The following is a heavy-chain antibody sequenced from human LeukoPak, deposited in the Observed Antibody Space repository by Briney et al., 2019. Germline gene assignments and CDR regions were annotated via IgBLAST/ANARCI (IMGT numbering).Heavy chain of an antibody. CDR1: GGSISSYY. V-gene: IGHV4-59*08. CDR3: ARRGDYYGMDV. CDR2: IYYSGST. J-gene: IGHJ6*02. Sequence: SETLSLTCSVSGGSISSYYWSWIRQPPGKGLVWIGYIYYSGSTNYNPSLKSRVTISVATSKNQFSLKLSSVTAADTAVYYCARRGDYYGMDVWGQGTTVTVSS.